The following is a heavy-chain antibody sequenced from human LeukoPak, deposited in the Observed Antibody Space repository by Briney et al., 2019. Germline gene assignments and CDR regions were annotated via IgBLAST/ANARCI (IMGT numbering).Heavy chain of an antibody. CDR3: ATIKTVGSTRFFDY. V-gene: IGHV1-18*04. CDR1: GYTFTSYY. J-gene: IGHJ4*02. D-gene: IGHD1-26*01. Sequence: ASVKVSCKASGYTFTSYYMHWVRQAPGQGLEWMGWISVYNGDTNYAQKLQGRVTMTTDTSTSTAYMELRSLRSDDTAVYYCATIKTVGSTRFFDYWGQGTLVTVSS. CDR2: ISVYNGDT.